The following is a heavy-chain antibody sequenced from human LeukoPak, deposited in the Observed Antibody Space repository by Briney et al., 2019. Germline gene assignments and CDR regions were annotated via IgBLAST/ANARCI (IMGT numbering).Heavy chain of an antibody. CDR1: GITLSNYG. V-gene: IGHV3-23*01. CDR3: AREYSSSWYTLDNHDAFDI. Sequence: GGSLGLSCAVSGITLSNYGMSWVRQAPGKGLEWVAGISDGGGSTKYADSVKGRFTIARDNRKNTLYLQMNSLRAEDTAVYYCAREYSSSWYTLDNHDAFDIWGQGTMVTVSS. J-gene: IGHJ3*02. CDR2: ISDGGGST. D-gene: IGHD6-13*01.